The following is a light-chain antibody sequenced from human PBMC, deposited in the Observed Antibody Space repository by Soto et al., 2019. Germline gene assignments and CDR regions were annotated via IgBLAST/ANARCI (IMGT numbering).Light chain of an antibody. J-gene: IGLJ2*01. CDR3: AAWDGSLNHIL. Sequence: QSVLTQPPSASGTPGQGVAIYCSGSSSNMGSNTVNWYQHLPGTAPKLLIYNDNQRPSGVPDRFFGSKSGTSASLAITGLQSEDEADYYCAAWDGSLNHILFGGGTKVTVL. V-gene: IGLV1-44*01. CDR2: NDN. CDR1: SSNMGSNT.